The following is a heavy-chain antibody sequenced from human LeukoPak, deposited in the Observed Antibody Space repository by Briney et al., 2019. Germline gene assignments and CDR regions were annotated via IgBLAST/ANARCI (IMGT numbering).Heavy chain of an antibody. V-gene: IGHV3-7*04. Sequence: PGGSLRLSCAASGFTFSRFWMTWVRQAPGKGLEWVANIKQDGSEKYYVDSVRGRFTISRDNATNSLYLQMNSLRAEDTAVYYCARVLNYFDYWGQGTLVTVSS. J-gene: IGHJ4*02. CDR1: GFTFSRFW. CDR2: IKQDGSEK. CDR3: ARVLNYFDY.